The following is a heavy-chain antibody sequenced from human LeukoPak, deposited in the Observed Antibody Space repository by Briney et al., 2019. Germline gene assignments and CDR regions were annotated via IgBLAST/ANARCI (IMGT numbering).Heavy chain of an antibody. D-gene: IGHD4-11*01. CDR3: AKDNSNYLSYYYGMDV. Sequence: GGSLRLSCAASGFTLSSYAMRWVRQAPGKGLEGVSAISGSGGSTYYADSVKGRFTISRDNSKNPLYLQMNSLRAEDTAVYYCAKDNSNYLSYYYGMDVWGQGTTVTVSS. CDR1: GFTLSSYA. CDR2: ISGSGGST. J-gene: IGHJ6*02. V-gene: IGHV3-23*01.